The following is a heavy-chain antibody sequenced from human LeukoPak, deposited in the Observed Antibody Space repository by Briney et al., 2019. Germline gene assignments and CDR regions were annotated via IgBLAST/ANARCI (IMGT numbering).Heavy chain of an antibody. CDR1: GGSLSDY. V-gene: IGHV4-34*01. Sequence: PSETLSLTCAVVGGSLSDYWSWICQPPGKGLEWIGEINQSGSAKYNPSLKSRVTIPKDTSKNQFSLMLNSVTAADTAVYYCASGEGYMSGYYRGGFYYFDSWGQGTLVTVSS. J-gene: IGHJ4*02. D-gene: IGHD6-19*01. CDR2: INQSGSA. CDR3: ASGEGYMSGYYRGGFYYFDS.